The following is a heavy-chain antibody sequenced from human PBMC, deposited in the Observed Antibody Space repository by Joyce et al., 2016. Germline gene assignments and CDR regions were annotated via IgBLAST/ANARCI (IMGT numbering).Heavy chain of an antibody. J-gene: IGHJ4*02. CDR3: ARDPQNFGF. CDR2: IYHNGTT. V-gene: IGHV4-38-2*02. CDR1: GDSISSGYF. D-gene: IGHD2/OR15-2a*01. Sequence: QLQESGPGLVNPSETLSLTCDVSGDSISSGYFYGWVGQAPGKGLEWIANIYHNGTTYYNASLKSRVTISVDTSKNQLSLKLSSVTAADTAVYYCARDPQNFGFWGQGTLVIVSS.